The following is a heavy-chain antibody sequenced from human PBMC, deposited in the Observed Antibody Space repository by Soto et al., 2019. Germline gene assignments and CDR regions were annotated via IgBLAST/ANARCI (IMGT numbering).Heavy chain of an antibody. D-gene: IGHD3-22*01. V-gene: IGHV4-31*03. Sequence: TLSLPCTVSGGCISSGGYYWSWIRQHPGKGLEWIGYIYYSGSTYYNPSLKSRVTISVDTSKNQFSLKLSSVTAADTAVYYCARVGYYYDSSGYPRDDAFDIWGQGTMVTVSS. CDR2: IYYSGST. CDR1: GGCISSGGYY. CDR3: ARVGYYYDSSGYPRDDAFDI. J-gene: IGHJ3*02.